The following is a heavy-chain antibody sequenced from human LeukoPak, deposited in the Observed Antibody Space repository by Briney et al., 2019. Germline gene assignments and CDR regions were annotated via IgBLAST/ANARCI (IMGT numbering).Heavy chain of an antibody. V-gene: IGHV1-69*04. CDR3: ARSRFGDYGMDV. CDR2: IIPILGIA. Sequence: ASVKVSCKASGGTFSSYAISWVRQAPGQGLEWMGRIIPILGIANYARKFQGRVTITADKSTSTAYMELSSLRSEDTAVYYCARSRFGDYGMDVWGQGTTVTVSS. J-gene: IGHJ6*02. CDR1: GGTFSSYA. D-gene: IGHD3-10*01.